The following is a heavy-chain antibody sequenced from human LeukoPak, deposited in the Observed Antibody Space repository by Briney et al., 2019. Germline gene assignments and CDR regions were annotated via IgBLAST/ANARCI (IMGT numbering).Heavy chain of an antibody. V-gene: IGHV4-34*01. CDR3: ARETQYEAAAGSLRRDAFDI. D-gene: IGHD6-13*01. CDR2: INHSRST. J-gene: IGHJ3*02. Sequence: PSETLSLTCTVYGGSFSGYYWSWIRQPPGKGLEWIGEINHSRSTNYNPSLKSRVTISVDTSKNQFSLKLSSVTAADTAVYYCARETQYEAAAGSLRRDAFDIWGQGTMVTVSS. CDR1: GGSFSGYY.